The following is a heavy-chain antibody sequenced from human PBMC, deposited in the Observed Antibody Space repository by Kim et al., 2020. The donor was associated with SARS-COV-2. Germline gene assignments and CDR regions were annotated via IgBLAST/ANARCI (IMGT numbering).Heavy chain of an antibody. V-gene: IGHV4-31*02. J-gene: IGHJ5*02. CDR3: ARDRLSGPEGWFDP. Sequence: SETLSLTCTVSGGSMTSGGYYWTWIRQHPGKGLEWIGYIFHSGNAYYNPSLKSRATMAVDTSKNQFSLKLTSVTAADTAVYYCARDRLSGPEGWFDPWGQGTLAT. D-gene: IGHD3-16*01. CDR1: GGSMTSGGYY. CDR2: IFHSGNA.